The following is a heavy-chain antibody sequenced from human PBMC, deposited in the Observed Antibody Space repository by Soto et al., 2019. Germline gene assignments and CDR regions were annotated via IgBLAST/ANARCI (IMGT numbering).Heavy chain of an antibody. V-gene: IGHV4-4*07. CDR2: VYSSGTT. J-gene: IGHJ4*02. CDR1: GGSINSYW. Sequence: SETLSLTCSVSGGSINSYWWSWIRQPAGKGLEWIGRVYSSGTTDYNPSLNSRATMSVETSKNQFSLKLTSVTAADTAVYYCARDIGSYAYAEGYWGQGIQVTVSS. D-gene: IGHD2-2*01. CDR3: ARDIGSYAYAEGY.